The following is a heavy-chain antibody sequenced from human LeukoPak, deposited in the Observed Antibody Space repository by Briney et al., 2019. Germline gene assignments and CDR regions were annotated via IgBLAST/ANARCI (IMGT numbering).Heavy chain of an antibody. D-gene: IGHD2-2*01. J-gene: IGHJ5*02. CDR2: INPNSGGT. CDR1: GYTFTSYD. Sequence: ASVKVSCKASGYTFTSYDINWVRQATGQGLEWMGWINPNSGGTNYAQKFQGRVTMTRDTSISTAYMELSRLRSDDTAVYYCARGSADIVVVPAANNWFDPWGQGTLVTVSS. V-gene: IGHV1-2*02. CDR3: ARGSADIVVVPAANNWFDP.